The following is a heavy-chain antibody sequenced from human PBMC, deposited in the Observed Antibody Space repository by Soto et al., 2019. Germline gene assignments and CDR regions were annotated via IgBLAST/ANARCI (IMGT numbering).Heavy chain of an antibody. CDR1: GYTFTSYA. CDR2: INAGNGNT. D-gene: IGHD1-20*01. CDR3: ARLGITGTYYYYYGMDV. Sequence: WASVKVSCKASGYTFTSYAMHWVRQAPGQRLEWMGWINAGNGNTKYSQKFQGRVTITRDTSASTAYMELSSLRSEDTAVYYCARLGITGTYYYYYGMDVWGQGTTVTVSS. V-gene: IGHV1-3*01. J-gene: IGHJ6*02.